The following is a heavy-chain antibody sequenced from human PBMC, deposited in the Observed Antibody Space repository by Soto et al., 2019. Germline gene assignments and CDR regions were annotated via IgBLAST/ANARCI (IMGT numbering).Heavy chain of an antibody. D-gene: IGHD3-3*01. CDR3: AKEQPGITIFGVVIPNNYYYYMDV. CDR1: GFTFSSYA. J-gene: IGHJ6*03. CDR2: ISGSGGST. V-gene: IGHV3-23*01. Sequence: PGGSLRLSCAASGFTFSSYAMSWVRQAPGKGLEWVSAISGSGGSTYYADSVKGRFTISRDNSKNTLYLQMNSLRAEDTAVYYCAKEQPGITIFGVVIPNNYYYYMDVWGKGTTVTV.